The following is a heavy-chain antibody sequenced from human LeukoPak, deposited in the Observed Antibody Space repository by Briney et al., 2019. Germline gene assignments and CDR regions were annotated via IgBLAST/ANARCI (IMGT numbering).Heavy chain of an antibody. CDR1: GGSISRGDW. V-gene: IGHV4-4*02. J-gene: IGHJ4*02. CDR2: IYHSVST. CDR3: ARATYYDTLTGYYKGLDF. Sequence: SGTLSLTCAVSGGSISRGDWWSWVRQPPGKGLEWIGEIYHSVSTNYNASLKSRVTISADKSKNQFSLSLSSVTAADTAVYYCARATYYDTLTGYYKGLDFWGQGTLVTVSS. D-gene: IGHD3-9*01.